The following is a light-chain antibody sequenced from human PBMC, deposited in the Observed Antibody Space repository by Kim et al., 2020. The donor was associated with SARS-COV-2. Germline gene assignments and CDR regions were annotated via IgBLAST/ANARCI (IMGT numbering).Light chain of an antibody. CDR3: QQYNNWPPIT. J-gene: IGKJ5*01. CDR1: HSVSSY. Sequence: SPGERALPSCRHSHSVSSYLAWYNQNPGQAPRLLIYGASIRSTGIPDRFSGSGSGTEFTLTISSLQSEDFAVYYCQQYNNWPPITFGQGTRLEIK. CDR2: GAS. V-gene: IGKV3D-15*01.